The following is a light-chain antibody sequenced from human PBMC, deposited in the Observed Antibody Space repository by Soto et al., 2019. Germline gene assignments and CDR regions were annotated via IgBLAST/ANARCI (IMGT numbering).Light chain of an antibody. CDR1: SSNIGVKS. V-gene: IGLV1-51*01. CDR3: GTWDDSLGAVV. Sequence: QSVLTQPPSVSAAPGQKVTISCSGSSSNIGVKSASWYQQLPRTAPKLLIYDNSERPSGIPDRFSASKSGTSATLGITGLQTGDEADYYCGTWDDSLGAVVFGGGTKLTVL. J-gene: IGLJ2*01. CDR2: DNS.